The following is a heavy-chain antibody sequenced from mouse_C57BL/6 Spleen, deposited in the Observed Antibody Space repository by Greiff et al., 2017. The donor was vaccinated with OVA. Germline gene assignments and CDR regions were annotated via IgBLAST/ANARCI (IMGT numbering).Heavy chain of an antibody. V-gene: IGHV1-54*01. CDR2: INPGSGGT. J-gene: IGHJ2*01. CDR1: GYAFTNYL. Sequence: VQLQQSGAELVRPGTSVKVSCKASGYAFTNYLIEWVKQRPGPGLEWIGVINPGSGGTNYNETFKGKATLTADKSSSTAYMHRSSLTSEDSAVYVCARAPFTVEGYWGQGTTRTVSS. D-gene: IGHD1-1*01. CDR3: ARAPFTVEGY.